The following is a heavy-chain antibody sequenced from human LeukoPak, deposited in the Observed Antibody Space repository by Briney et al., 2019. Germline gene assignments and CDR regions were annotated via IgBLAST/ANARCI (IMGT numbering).Heavy chain of an antibody. J-gene: IGHJ4*02. CDR2: ISGSGGST. CDR3: AKLNYYDIISFPLGFDY. CDR1: GFTFSSYA. D-gene: IGHD3-9*01. V-gene: IGHV3-23*01. Sequence: QAGGSLRLSCAASGFTFSSYAMSWVRQAPGKGLEWVSAISGSGGSTYYADSVKGRFTISRDDSKNTLYLQINRLRVEDTAVYYCAKLNYYDIISFPLGFDYWGQGTRVTVSS.